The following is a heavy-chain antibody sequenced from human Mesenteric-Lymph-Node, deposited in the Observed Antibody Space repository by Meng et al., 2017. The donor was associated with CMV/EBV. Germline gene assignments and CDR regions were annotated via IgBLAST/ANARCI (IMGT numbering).Heavy chain of an antibody. Sequence: SLKISCAASGFTFDDYAMHWVRQAPGKGLEWVSGISWNSGSIGYADSVKGRFTISRDIAKNTLYLQMNSLRAEDTAVYFCARGGNRGLDYWGQGTLVTVSS. J-gene: IGHJ4*02. CDR1: GFTFDDYA. CDR3: ARGGNRGLDY. V-gene: IGHV3-9*01. CDR2: ISWNSGSI. D-gene: IGHD3-16*01.